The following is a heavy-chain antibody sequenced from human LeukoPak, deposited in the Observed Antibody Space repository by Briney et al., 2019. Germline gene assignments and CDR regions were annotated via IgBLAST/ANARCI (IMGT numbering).Heavy chain of an antibody. J-gene: IGHJ4*02. V-gene: IGHV3-21*01. CDR2: VSSSSSYI. CDR3: ARDKSSGALGY. Sequence: GESLKISCKGSGYSFTSYWIGWVRQSPGKGLEWISSVSSSSSYIYYIDSVKGRFTISRDNAKNSLYLQMNSLRAEDTAVYYCARDKSSGALGYWGQGTLVTVSS. CDR1: GYSFTSYW. D-gene: IGHD3-22*01.